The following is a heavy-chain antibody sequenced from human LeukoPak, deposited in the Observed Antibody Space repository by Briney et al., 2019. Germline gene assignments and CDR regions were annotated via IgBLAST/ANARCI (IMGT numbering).Heavy chain of an antibody. CDR2: ISSSSSYI. J-gene: IGHJ4*02. D-gene: IGHD7-27*01. Sequence: GGSLRLSCAASGFTFSSYAMSWVRQAPGKGLEWVSSISSSSSYIYYADSVKGRFTISRDNAKNSLYLQMNSLRAEDTAVYYCASTGDPHFDYWGQGTLVTVSS. V-gene: IGHV3-21*01. CDR1: GFTFSSYA. CDR3: ASTGDPHFDY.